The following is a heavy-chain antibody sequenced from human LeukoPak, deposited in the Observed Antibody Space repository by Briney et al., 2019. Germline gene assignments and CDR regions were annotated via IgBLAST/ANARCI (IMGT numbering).Heavy chain of an antibody. Sequence: GGSLRLSCPDSGFTFISYGMHWVRQAPGKGLEWVAVISHDGSNKYYADSVKGRFTISRENSKSTLYLQMNSLRAEDTAVYYCAALNGIVGAEYYFDYWGQGTLVTVSS. CDR3: AALNGIVGAEYYFDY. J-gene: IGHJ4*02. V-gene: IGHV3-30*03. D-gene: IGHD1-26*01. CDR2: ISHDGSNK. CDR1: GFTFISYG.